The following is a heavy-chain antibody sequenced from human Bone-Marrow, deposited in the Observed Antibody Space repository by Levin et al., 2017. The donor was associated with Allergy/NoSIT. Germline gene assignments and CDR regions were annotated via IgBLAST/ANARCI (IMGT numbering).Heavy chain of an antibody. CDR2: IIPMIDRA. V-gene: IGHV1-69*08. J-gene: IGHJ4*02. CDR1: GGTFTTYT. D-gene: IGHD2-2*02. Sequence: GGSLRLSCKASGGTFTTYTFAWMRQAPGQGLEFMGKIIPMIDRATYSRKFQGRVTITADKSTSTVHMELTTLRSEDTAVYYCTRDTSSEYRFDFWGQGSLVTVSS. CDR3: TRDTSSEYRFDF.